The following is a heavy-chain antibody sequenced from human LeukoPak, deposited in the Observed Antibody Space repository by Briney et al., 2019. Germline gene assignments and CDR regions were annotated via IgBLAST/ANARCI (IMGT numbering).Heavy chain of an antibody. D-gene: IGHD2-2*01. CDR1: GFTFSSYW. V-gene: IGHV3-74*01. CDR3: VSFYETY. Sequence: GGSLRLSCAASGFTFSSYWMYWVRQAPGKGPVWVARINTDGSSLNYADSVKGRFTISRDNAKNTVYLQMNNLRAEDTAVYYCVSFYETYWGRGTLVTVSS. CDR2: INTDGSSL. J-gene: IGHJ4*02.